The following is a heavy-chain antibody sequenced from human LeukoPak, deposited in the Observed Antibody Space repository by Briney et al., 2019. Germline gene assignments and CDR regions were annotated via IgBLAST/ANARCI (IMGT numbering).Heavy chain of an antibody. Sequence: GGSLRLSCAASGFIVSSNYMSWVRQAPGKGLEWVSVIYSGGSTYYADSVKGRFTISRHNSKNTLYLQMNSLRAEDTAVYYCARVAYGYVDYWGQGTLVTVSS. D-gene: IGHD5-18*01. CDR1: GFIVSSNY. CDR3: ARVAYGYVDY. CDR2: IYSGGST. V-gene: IGHV3-53*04. J-gene: IGHJ4*02.